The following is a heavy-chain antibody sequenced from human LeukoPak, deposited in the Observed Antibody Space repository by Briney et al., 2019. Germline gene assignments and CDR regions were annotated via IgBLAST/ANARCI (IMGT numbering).Heavy chain of an antibody. CDR3: ARDLKGVYFDY. CDR1: GGSISSSSYY. CDR2: IYYSGST. Sequence: SETLSLTCTVSGGSISSSSYYWGWIRQPPGKGLEWIGSIYYSGSTYYNPSLKSRVTISVDTSKNQFSLKLSSVTAADTAVYYCARDLKGVYFDYWGPGILVTVSS. D-gene: IGHD3-10*01. J-gene: IGHJ4*02. V-gene: IGHV4-39*07.